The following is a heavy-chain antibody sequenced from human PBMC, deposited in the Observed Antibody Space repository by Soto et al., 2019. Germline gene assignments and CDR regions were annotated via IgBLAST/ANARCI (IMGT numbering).Heavy chain of an antibody. V-gene: IGHV1-46*01. J-gene: IGHJ4*02. Sequence: ASVKVSCKASGYTFTSYYMHWVRQAPGQGLEWMGIINPNGGSTSYGQKFQGRVTMTSDTSTSTVYMELSSLGSEDTAVYYCAKEYSSVYFDYWGQGTLVTVSS. CDR1: GYTFTSYY. D-gene: IGHD6-25*01. CDR3: AKEYSSVYFDY. CDR2: INPNGGST.